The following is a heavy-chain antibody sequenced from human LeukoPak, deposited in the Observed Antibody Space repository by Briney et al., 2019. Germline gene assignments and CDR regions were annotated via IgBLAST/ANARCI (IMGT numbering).Heavy chain of an antibody. V-gene: IGHV3-33*01. CDR1: GFTFSSYG. CDR2: IWNDGSNK. J-gene: IGHJ4*02. Sequence: GGSLRLSCAASGFTFSSYGMHWVRQAPGKGLEWVAVIWNDGSNKYYADSVKGRFTISRDNSKNTLYLQMNSLRAEDTAVYYCARDRNIVVVPVIDYWGQGTLVTVSS. CDR3: ARDRNIVVVPVIDY. D-gene: IGHD2-2*01.